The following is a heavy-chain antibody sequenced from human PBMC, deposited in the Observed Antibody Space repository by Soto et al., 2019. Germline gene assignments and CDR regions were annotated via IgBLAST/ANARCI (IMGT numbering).Heavy chain of an antibody. CDR1: GFTLSSYS. CDR3: ERDLGRGYWDS. D-gene: IGHD2-15*01. CDR2: ISSGSSTI. J-gene: IGHJ4*02. V-gene: IGHV3-48*01. Sequence: EVQVVESGGGLVQPGGSLRLSCAAPGFTLSSYSINWVRQAPGKGLEWISFISSGSSTIFYADSAKGRFTISRDNARNLVYLQMDSLRVEHSALYYCERDLGRGYWDSWGQGALVAVSS.